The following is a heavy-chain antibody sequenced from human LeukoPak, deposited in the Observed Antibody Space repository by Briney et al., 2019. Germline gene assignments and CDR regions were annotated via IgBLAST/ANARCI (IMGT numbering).Heavy chain of an antibody. V-gene: IGHV4-34*01. Sequence: SETLSLTCAVYGGSFSGYYWSWIRQPPGKGLEWIGEINHSGSTNYNPSLNSRVTISVDTSKNQFSLKLSSVTAADTAVYYCARHRRYSSGWYLYNYFDYWGQGTLVTVSS. CDR1: GGSFSGYY. D-gene: IGHD6-19*01. J-gene: IGHJ4*02. CDR3: ARHRRYSSGWYLYNYFDY. CDR2: INHSGST.